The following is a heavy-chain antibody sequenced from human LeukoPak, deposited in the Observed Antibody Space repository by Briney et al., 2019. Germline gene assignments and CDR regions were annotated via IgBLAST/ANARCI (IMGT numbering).Heavy chain of an antibody. Sequence: GGSLRLSCAASGFTFSSYAMSWVRQAPGKGLEWVSAISGSGGSTYYADSVKGRFTISRDNSKNSLYLQMNSLRTEDTAFYYCAKDRDTSGWDYWGQGTLVTVSS. D-gene: IGHD6-19*01. J-gene: IGHJ4*02. CDR3: AKDRDTSGWDY. CDR1: GFTFSSYA. CDR2: ISGSGGST. V-gene: IGHV3-23*01.